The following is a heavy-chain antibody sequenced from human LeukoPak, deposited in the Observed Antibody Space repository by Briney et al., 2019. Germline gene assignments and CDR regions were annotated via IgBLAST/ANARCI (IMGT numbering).Heavy chain of an antibody. CDR3: ARGFGESHFDY. Sequence: GGSLRLSCAASGFTFRSYGMHLVRQAPGKGLEWASFIRYDGSNQYYADSVKGRFTISRDNSNNTLYLQMNSLRPDDTAVYFCARGFGESHFDYWGQGTLVTVSS. CDR2: IRYDGSNQ. J-gene: IGHJ4*02. V-gene: IGHV3-30*02. D-gene: IGHD3-16*01. CDR1: GFTFRSYG.